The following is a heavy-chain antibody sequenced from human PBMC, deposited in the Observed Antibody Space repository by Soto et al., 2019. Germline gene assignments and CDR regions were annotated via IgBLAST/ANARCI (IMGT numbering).Heavy chain of an antibody. CDR1: GGSFSGYY. D-gene: IGHD6-13*01. CDR2: INHSGST. Sequence: SEALSLTCAVYGGSFSGYYWSWIRQPPGKGLEWIGEINHSGSTNYNPSLKSRVTISVDTSKNQFSLKLSSVTAADTAVYYCARLSIAAAAARAGFRIYYGMDVWGQGTTVTVSS. CDR3: ARLSIAAAAARAGFRIYYGMDV. V-gene: IGHV4-34*01. J-gene: IGHJ6*02.